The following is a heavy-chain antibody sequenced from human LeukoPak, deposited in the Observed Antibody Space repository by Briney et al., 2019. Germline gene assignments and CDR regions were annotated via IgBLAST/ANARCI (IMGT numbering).Heavy chain of an antibody. CDR1: GGTFSSYA. CDR3: ARAMVRGVRWGAFDI. V-gene: IGHV1-69*01. Sequence: SVKVSCKASGGTFSSYAISWVRQAPGQGLEWMGGIIPIFGTANYAQKFQGRVTITADESTSTAYMELSSLRSEDTAVYYCARAMVRGVRWGAFDIWGQGTMVTVPS. J-gene: IGHJ3*02. CDR2: IIPIFGTA. D-gene: IGHD3-10*01.